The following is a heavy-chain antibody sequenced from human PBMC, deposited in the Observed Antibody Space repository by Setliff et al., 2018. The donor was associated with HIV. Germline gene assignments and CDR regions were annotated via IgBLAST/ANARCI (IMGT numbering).Heavy chain of an antibody. Sequence: GASVKVSCKASGGTFGSYGISWVRQAPGQGLEWMGGIVPIFGTANYAQKFQGRVTMTEDTSTDTAYMELSSLRSEDTAIYYCAAMVYDILALDYWGQGTLVTVSS. D-gene: IGHD3-9*01. CDR3: AAMVYDILALDY. CDR1: GGTFGSYG. CDR2: IVPIFGTA. J-gene: IGHJ4*02. V-gene: IGHV1-69*06.